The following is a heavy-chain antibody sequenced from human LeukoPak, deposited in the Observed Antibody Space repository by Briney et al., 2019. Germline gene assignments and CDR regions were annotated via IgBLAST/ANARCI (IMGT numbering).Heavy chain of an antibody. J-gene: IGHJ4*02. CDR1: GFTFNNAW. Sequence: GGSLRLSCSASGFTFNNAWMSWVRQAPGKGLEWVGRIKSKGDGGTTDYAAPVKGRFTISRDDSKNMLYLQMNSLKTEDTAVYFCATEYYGAYNFWGQGTLVTVSS. CDR3: ATEYYGAYNF. D-gene: IGHD4-17*01. CDR2: IKSKGDGGTT. V-gene: IGHV3-15*01.